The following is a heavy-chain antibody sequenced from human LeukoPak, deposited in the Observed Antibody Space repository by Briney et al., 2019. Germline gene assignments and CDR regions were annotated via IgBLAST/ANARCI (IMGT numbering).Heavy chain of an antibody. CDR1: GFTFSSYS. D-gene: IGHD4-17*01. CDR2: ISSSSSYI. J-gene: IGHJ6*03. CDR3: ARDLYMDYGDSLGPYYYYYMDV. Sequence: GGSLRLSCAASGFTFSSYSMNWVRQAPGKGLEWVSSISSSSSYIYYADSVKGRFTISRDNAKNSLYLQMNSLRAEDTAVYYCARDLYMDYGDSLGPYYYYYMDVWGKGTTVTISS. V-gene: IGHV3-21*04.